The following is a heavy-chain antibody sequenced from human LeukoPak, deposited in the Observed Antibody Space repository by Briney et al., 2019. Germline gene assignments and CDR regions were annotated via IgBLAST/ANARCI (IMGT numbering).Heavy chain of an antibody. CDR2: ISSSGSTI. J-gene: IGHJ5*02. CDR1: GFTFRDYY. CDR3: ARDLPRGNIVVGPAAMVGGWFDP. D-gene: IGHD2-2*01. V-gene: IGHV3-11*01. Sequence: GESLRLSYAASGFTFRDYYMRWIRQAPGRGLYWVSYISSSGSTIYYADSAKGRFTISRDNAKNSLYLQMNSLRAEDTAVYYCARDLPRGNIVVGPAAMVGGWFDPWGQGTLVTVSS.